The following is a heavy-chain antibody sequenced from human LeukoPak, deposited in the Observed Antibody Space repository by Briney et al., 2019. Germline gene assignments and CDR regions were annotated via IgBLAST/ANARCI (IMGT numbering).Heavy chain of an antibody. Sequence: PAGSLRLSCAASGFIFSNYAMSWVRQVPGRGLEWVSTISSRGDSTYVADSVKGRFTIYRDNSKNSPYLQMNTVRAEDTAVYYCVKGPRPDITVAHTVENWGQGTLVTVSS. CDR3: VKGPRPDITVAHTVEN. CDR2: ISSRGDST. V-gene: IGHV3-23*01. J-gene: IGHJ4*02. CDR1: GFIFSNYA. D-gene: IGHD6-19*01.